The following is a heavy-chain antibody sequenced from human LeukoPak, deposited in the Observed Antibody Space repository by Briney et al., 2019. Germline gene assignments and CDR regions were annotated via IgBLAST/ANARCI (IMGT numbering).Heavy chain of an antibody. Sequence: SVKVSCKASGGTFSSYAISWVRQAPGQGLEWMGGIIPIFGTANYAQKFQGRVTITADESTSTAYMELSSLRSEDTAVYYCARDPGSSGPRGGFDPWGQGTLVTVSS. CDR3: ARDPGSSGPRGGFDP. CDR1: GGTFSSYA. CDR2: IIPIFGTA. D-gene: IGHD6-19*01. J-gene: IGHJ5*02. V-gene: IGHV1-69*13.